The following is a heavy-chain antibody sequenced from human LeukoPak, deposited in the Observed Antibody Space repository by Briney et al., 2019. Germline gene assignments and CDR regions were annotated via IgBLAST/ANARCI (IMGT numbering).Heavy chain of an antibody. D-gene: IGHD6-6*01. V-gene: IGHV3-30*03. CDR1: GFTFSSYG. Sequence: GGSLRLSCAASGFTFSSYGMHWVRQAPGKGLEWVAVISYDGSNKYYADSVKGRFTISRDNSKNTLYLQMNSLRDEDTAVYYCARVPDAAPPLYYGMDVWGQGTTVTVSS. CDR2: ISYDGSNK. CDR3: ARVPDAAPPLYYGMDV. J-gene: IGHJ6*02.